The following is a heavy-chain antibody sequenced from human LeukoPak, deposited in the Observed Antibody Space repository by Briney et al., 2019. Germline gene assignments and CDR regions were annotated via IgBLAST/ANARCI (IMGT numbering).Heavy chain of an antibody. D-gene: IGHD2-21*01. V-gene: IGHV1-69*04. Sequence: SVKVSCKASGGTFDNTAVNWLRQAPGQGLEWMGRISFTLGSGTYAQKLQGRIKISADRDTNTAYTELTNLTPEDTATYYCAQVDHDRAPYSQRGPQNWFDPWGQGTRVTVSS. CDR1: GGTFDNTA. CDR3: AQVDHDRAPYSQRGPQNWFDP. CDR2: ISFTLGSG. J-gene: IGHJ5*02.